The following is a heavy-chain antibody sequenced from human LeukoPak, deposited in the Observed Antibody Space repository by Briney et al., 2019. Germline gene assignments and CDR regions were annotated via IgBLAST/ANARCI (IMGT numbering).Heavy chain of an antibody. CDR2: IYPGDSDT. CDR1: GYSFTSYC. D-gene: IGHD2-2*01. Sequence: GESLKISCKGSGYSFTSYCIGWVRQMPGKGLEWMGIIYPGDSDTRYSPSFQGQVTISADKSISTAYLQWSSLKASDTAMYYCARQSPYCSSTSCYFDYWGQGTLVTVSS. CDR3: ARQSPYCSSTSCYFDY. V-gene: IGHV5-51*01. J-gene: IGHJ4*02.